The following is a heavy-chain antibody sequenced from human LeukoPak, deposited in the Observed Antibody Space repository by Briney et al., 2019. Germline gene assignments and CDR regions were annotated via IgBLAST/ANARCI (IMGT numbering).Heavy chain of an antibody. CDR3: ARVSQSTMIVVP. CDR2: INHSGST. CDR1: GGSFSGYY. D-gene: IGHD3-22*01. Sequence: SETLSLTCAVYGGSFSGYYWSWIRQPPGKGLEWIGEINHSGSTNYNPSLKSRVTISVDTSKNQFSLKLSSVTAADTAVYYCARVSQSTMIVVPWGQGTLVTVSS. J-gene: IGHJ5*02. V-gene: IGHV4-34*01.